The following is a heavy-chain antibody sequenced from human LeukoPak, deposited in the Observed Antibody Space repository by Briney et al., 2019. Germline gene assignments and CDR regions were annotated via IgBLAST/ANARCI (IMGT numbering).Heavy chain of an antibody. CDR2: INTNTGNP. CDR1: GYSFSSYA. CDR3: ARKREGGYWFDR. D-gene: IGHD3-16*01. J-gene: IGHJ5*02. V-gene: IGHV7-4-1*02. Sequence: ASVKVSCKASGYSFSSYAINWVRQAPGQGLEWMGWINTNTGNPTYAQGFTGRFVFSLDTSVSTAYLQITSLKTEDSAVYYCARKREGGYWFDRWGQGTLVTVSS.